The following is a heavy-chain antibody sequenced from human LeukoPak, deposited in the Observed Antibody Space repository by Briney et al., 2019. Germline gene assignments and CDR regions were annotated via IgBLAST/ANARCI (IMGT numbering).Heavy chain of an antibody. CDR3: ARETAAAFFDY. Sequence: GGSLRLSCAASGFTFSSYWMHWVRQAPGKGLVWVSRINNDGSSTTYADSVKGRFTISRDNAKNSVYLQMNSLRAEDTAVYYCARETAAAFFDYWGQGTLVTVSS. V-gene: IGHV3-74*01. CDR1: GFTFSSYW. CDR2: INNDGSST. D-gene: IGHD6-13*01. J-gene: IGHJ4*02.